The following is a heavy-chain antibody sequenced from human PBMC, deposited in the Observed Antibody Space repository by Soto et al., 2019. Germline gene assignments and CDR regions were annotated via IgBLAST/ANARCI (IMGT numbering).Heavy chain of an antibody. CDR2: INHSGST. CDR1: GGSFSGYY. V-gene: IGHV4-34*01. J-gene: IGHJ4*02. CDR3: ARGIVVVVAATPSYFDY. D-gene: IGHD2-15*01. Sequence: QVQLQQWGAGLLKPSETLSLTCAVYGGSFSGYYWSWIRQPPGKGLEWIGEINHSGSTNYNPPLKSRVTISVDTSKNQFSLKLSSVTAADTAVYYCARGIVVVVAATPSYFDYWGQGTLVTVSS.